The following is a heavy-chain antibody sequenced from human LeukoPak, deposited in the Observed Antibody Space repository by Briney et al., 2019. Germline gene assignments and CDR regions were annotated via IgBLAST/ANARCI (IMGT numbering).Heavy chain of an antibody. CDR2: ISSSGSTI. Sequence: KPGGSLRLSCAASGFTFSDYYMSWIRQAPGKGLEWVSYISSSGSTIHYADSVKGRFTISRDNAKNSLYLQMNSLRAEDTAVYYCAGAEQWLLEYYFDYWGQGTLVTVSS. D-gene: IGHD5-12*01. CDR1: GFTFSDYY. CDR3: AGAEQWLLEYYFDY. J-gene: IGHJ4*02. V-gene: IGHV3-11*01.